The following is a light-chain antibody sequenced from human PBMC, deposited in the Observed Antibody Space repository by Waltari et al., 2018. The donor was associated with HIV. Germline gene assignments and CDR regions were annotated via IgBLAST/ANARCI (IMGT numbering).Light chain of an antibody. Sequence: QSVLTQPPSVSATPGQKVTISCSGSSPNLGYNYSFWYQQLPGTAPKLLIYDNNKRPSGIPDRFSGSKSGTSATLGITGLQTGDEADYYCATWDSGLSAVVFGGGTKLTVL. J-gene: IGLJ2*01. CDR3: ATWDSGLSAVV. CDR2: DNN. CDR1: SPNLGYNY. V-gene: IGLV1-51*01.